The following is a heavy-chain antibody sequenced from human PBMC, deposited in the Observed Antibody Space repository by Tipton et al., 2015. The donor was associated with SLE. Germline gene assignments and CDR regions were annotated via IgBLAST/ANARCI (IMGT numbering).Heavy chain of an antibody. D-gene: IGHD5-24*01. CDR1: GDSIRRHF. J-gene: IGHJ4*02. CDR3: ARDLDGYNYGDY. V-gene: IGHV4-59*11. CDR2: IFYSGRT. Sequence: SLTCTVSGDSIRRHFWSWIRQPPGKGLEWIGNIFYSGRTDYNPSLKSRVTMSLDTSENQFSLKLSSVTAADTAVYYCARDLDGYNYGDYWGQGILVTVSS.